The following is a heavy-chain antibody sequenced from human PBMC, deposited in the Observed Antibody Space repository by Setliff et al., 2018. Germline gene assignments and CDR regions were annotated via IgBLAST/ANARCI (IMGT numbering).Heavy chain of an antibody. CDR2: IIPIFGTA. J-gene: IGHJ6*02. Sequence: GASVKVSCKASGGTFSSYAISWVRQAPGQGLEWMGGIIPIFGTANYAQKFQGRVTITTDESTSTAYMELSSLRSEDTAVYYCARPLRYGDYYYYYGMDVWGQGTTVTV. CDR1: GGTFSSYA. D-gene: IGHD3-10*01. CDR3: ARPLRYGDYYYYYGMDV. V-gene: IGHV1-69*05.